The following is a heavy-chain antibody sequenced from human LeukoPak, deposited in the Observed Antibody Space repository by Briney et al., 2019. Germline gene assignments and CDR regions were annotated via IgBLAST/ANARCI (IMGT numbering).Heavy chain of an antibody. J-gene: IGHJ5*02. CDR1: GGSFSGYY. V-gene: IGHV4-34*01. CDR3: ARAGNGFDP. D-gene: IGHD1-1*01. CDR2: INHSGST. Sequence: PSETLSLTCAVYGGSFSGYYWCWIRQPPGKGLEWIGEINHSGSTNYNPSLKSRVTISVDTSKNQFSLKLSSVTAADTAVYYCARAGNGFDPWGQGTLVTVSS.